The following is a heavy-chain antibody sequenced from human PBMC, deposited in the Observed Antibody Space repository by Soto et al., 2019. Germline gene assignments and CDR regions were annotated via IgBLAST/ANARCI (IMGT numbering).Heavy chain of an antibody. J-gene: IGHJ6*02. CDR2: IYPGDSDT. CDR1: GYSFTSYW. Sequence: EALKSSGKGSGYSFTSYWSGWVRQMPGKGLEWMGIIYPGDSDTRYSPSFQGQVTISADKSISTAYLQWSSLKASDTAMYYCARLAGDQDSYYGMDVWGHGTTDPVSS. CDR3: ARLAGDQDSYYGMDV. D-gene: IGHD6-13*01. V-gene: IGHV5-51*01.